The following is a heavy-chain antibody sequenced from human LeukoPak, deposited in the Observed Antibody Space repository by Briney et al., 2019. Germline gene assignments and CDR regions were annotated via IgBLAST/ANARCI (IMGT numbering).Heavy chain of an antibody. Sequence: GGSLRLSCAASGFTFRNYVVHWVRQAPGKGLEWVAVTSSDLNVKLYADSVKGRFTISRDNSKNTLYLQMNSLRAEDTAVYYCASPTGDFDYWGQGTLVTVSS. CDR2: TSSDLNVK. CDR1: GFTFRNYV. CDR3: ASPTGDFDY. V-gene: IGHV3-30-3*01. J-gene: IGHJ4*02. D-gene: IGHD1-1*01.